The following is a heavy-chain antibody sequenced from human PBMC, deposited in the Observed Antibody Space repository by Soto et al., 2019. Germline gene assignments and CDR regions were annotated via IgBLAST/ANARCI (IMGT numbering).Heavy chain of an antibody. CDR3: ARLTNPSASYIS. V-gene: IGHV1-3*01. CDR1: SYPFPSST. Sequence: VHVAGKASSYPFPSSTTHWVGHAPGQRLEWMGWINAGKGNTKYSQKFQGRVTITRDTSASTAYMELSSLRSEDTAVYYCARLTNPSASYISWGQGTLVTVSS. CDR2: INAGKGNT. J-gene: IGHJ5*02. D-gene: IGHD1-26*01.